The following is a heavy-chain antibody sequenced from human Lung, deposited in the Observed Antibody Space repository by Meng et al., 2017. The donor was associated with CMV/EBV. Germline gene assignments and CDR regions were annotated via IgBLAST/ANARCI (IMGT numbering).Heavy chain of an antibody. CDR1: GGSISTYY. CDR2: NYYSGST. D-gene: IGHD3-16*02. Sequence: VQLQESGPGLVKPSETLSLTCPFSGGSISTYYGSWIRQPPGKGLEWIGNNYYSGSTNYNPSLASRVTISVDSSKNQFSLKLSSVTAADTAVYYCARHQNGGTYPLDYWGQGTLVTVSS. V-gene: IGHV4-59*08. CDR3: ARHQNGGTYPLDY. J-gene: IGHJ4*02.